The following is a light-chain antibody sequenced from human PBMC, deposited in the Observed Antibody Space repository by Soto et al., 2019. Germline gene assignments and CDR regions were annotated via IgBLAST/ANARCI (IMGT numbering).Light chain of an antibody. CDR1: ESVSTN. J-gene: IGKJ1*01. V-gene: IGKV3-15*01. Sequence: EIVLTQSPSTLSLSPGERATPSRRASESVSTNLAWYQQKAGQAPRLLIYGASTRATGIPARFSGSGSGTEFTLTISSLQSEDFAVYYCQQYSIWRTFGQGTKVDI. CDR2: GAS. CDR3: QQYSIWRT.